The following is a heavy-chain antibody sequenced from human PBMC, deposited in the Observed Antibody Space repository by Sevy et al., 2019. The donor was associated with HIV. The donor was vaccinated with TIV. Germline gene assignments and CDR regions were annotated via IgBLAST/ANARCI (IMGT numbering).Heavy chain of an antibody. Sequence: GGSLRLSCAASGFTFDDYAMHWVRQAPGKGLEWVSGISWNSGSIGYADSVKGRFTISRDNAKNSLYLQRNSLGAEDTALYYCAKRGGDSSGYYERAFDIWGQGTMVTVSS. V-gene: IGHV3-9*01. J-gene: IGHJ3*02. D-gene: IGHD3-22*01. CDR2: ISWNSGSI. CDR3: AKRGGDSSGYYERAFDI. CDR1: GFTFDDYA.